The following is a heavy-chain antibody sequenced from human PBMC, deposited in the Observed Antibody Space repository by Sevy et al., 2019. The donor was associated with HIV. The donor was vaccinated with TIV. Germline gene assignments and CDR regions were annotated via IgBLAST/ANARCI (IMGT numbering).Heavy chain of an antibody. D-gene: IGHD2-15*01. Sequence: SETLSLTCTVSGGSISSGGYYWSWIRQHPGKGLEWIGYIYYSGSTYYNPSLKSRVTISVDTSKNRFSLKLRSVTAADTAVYYCAREGIGYCSGGSCYSTYYFGMDVWGQGTTVTVSS. V-gene: IGHV4-31*03. J-gene: IGHJ6*02. CDR1: GGSISSGGYY. CDR2: IYYSGST. CDR3: AREGIGYCSGGSCYSTYYFGMDV.